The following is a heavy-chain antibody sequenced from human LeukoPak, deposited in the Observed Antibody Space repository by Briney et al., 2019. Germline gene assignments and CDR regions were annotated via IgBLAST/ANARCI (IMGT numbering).Heavy chain of an antibody. CDR3: AAPSGSPEAFDI. J-gene: IGHJ3*02. Sequence: ASVKVSCKASGYTFTSYGISWVRQAPGQGLEWMGWISAYNGNTNYAQKLQGRVTMTTDTFTSTAYMELRSLRSEDTAVYYCAAPSGSPEAFDIWGQGTMVTVSS. V-gene: IGHV1-18*01. CDR1: GYTFTSYG. D-gene: IGHD1-26*01. CDR2: ISAYNGNT.